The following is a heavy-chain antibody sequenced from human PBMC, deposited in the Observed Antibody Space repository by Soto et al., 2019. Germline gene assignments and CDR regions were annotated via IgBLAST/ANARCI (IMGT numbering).Heavy chain of an antibody. J-gene: IGHJ4*02. V-gene: IGHV4-59*01. CDR2: VYYSGST. CDR3: AKYRRTDEEGYRLYF. D-gene: IGHD5-12*01. Sequence: SETLSLTCTLSGGSISGYYWSWIRQPPGKGLEWIGYVYYSGSTKYNPSLESRVTISVDMSNNQFSLMLTSVTAADTAVYYCAKYRRTDEEGYRLYFWGQGTLVIVSS. CDR1: GGSISGYY.